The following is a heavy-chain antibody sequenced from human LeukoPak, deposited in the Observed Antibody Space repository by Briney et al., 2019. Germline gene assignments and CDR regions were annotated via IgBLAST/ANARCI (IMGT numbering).Heavy chain of an antibody. D-gene: IGHD5-12*01. CDR1: GFTFSSYA. J-gene: IGHJ4*02. CDR2: ISGSGGST. CDR3: AKDRVEYSGYERYFDY. Sequence: GGSLRLSCAASGFTFSSYAMSWVRQAPGTGLEWVSAISGSGGSTYYADSVKGRFTISRDNSKNTLYLQMNSLRAEDTAVYYCAKDRVEYSGYERYFDYWGQGTLVTVSS. V-gene: IGHV3-23*01.